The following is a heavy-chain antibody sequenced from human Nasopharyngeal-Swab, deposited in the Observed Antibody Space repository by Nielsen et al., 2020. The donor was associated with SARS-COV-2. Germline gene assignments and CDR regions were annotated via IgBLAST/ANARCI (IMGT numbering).Heavy chain of an antibody. V-gene: IGHV1-46*01. CDR2: INPSGGST. Sequence: ASVKVSCKASGYTFTSYYMHWVRQASGQGLEWMGIINPSGGSTSYAQKFQGRVTMTRDTSTSTVYMELSSLRSEDTAVYYCAREGCSSTSCYVVNDAFDIWGQGTMVTVSS. D-gene: IGHD2-2*01. CDR1: GYTFTSYY. CDR3: AREGCSSTSCYVVNDAFDI. J-gene: IGHJ3*02.